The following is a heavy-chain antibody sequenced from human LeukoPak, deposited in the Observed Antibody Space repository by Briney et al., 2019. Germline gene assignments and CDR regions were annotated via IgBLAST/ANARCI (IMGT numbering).Heavy chain of an antibody. CDR3: ARGIMNGMDV. V-gene: IGHV3-21*01. CDR2: ISSSSSYI. D-gene: IGHD3-16*01. J-gene: IGHJ6*02. Sequence: TGGSLRLSCAASGFTFSSYSVNWVRQAPGKGLEWVSSISSSSSYIYYADSVKGRFTISRDNAKNSLYLQMNSLRAEDTAVYYCARGIMNGMDVWGQGTTVTVSS. CDR1: GFTFSSYS.